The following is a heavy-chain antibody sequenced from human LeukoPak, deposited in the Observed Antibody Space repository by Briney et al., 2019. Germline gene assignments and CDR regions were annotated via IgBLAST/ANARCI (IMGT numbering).Heavy chain of an antibody. CDR1: GGSVSSGSCY. D-gene: IGHD1-26*01. CDR3: ARENGEIYYGPFDY. V-gene: IGHV4-61*01. CDR2: IYYSGST. J-gene: IGHJ4*02. Sequence: SETLSLTCTVSGGSVSSGSCYWSWIRQPPGKGLEWIGYIYYSGSTNYNPSLKSRVTISVDTSKNQFSLQLSSVTAADTAVYYCARENGEIYYGPFDYWGQGTLVTVSS.